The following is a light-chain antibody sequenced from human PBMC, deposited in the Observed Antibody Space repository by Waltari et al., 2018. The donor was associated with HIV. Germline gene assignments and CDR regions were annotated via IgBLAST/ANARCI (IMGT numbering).Light chain of an antibody. J-gene: IGLJ3*02. CDR1: IYFSDYA. CDR3: QTWGSGIWV. CDR2: VYNDGSH. Sequence: QRVLTQSPSASASLAASVTLTCTLRIYFSDYALAWHQQHPAKGPRYLMKVYNDGSHYTGDGTPDRFSGSSSGAERYLIISSLQSEDEADYYCQTWGSGIWVFGGGTKLTVL. V-gene: IGLV4-69*01.